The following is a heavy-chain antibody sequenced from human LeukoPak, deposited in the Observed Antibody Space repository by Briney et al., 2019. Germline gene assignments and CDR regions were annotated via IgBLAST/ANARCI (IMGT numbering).Heavy chain of an antibody. CDR3: ASTDSSGWYDTRIDY. CDR1: GGTFSSYA. Sequence: SVKVSCKASGGTFSSYAISWVRQAPRQGLEWMGRIIPILGIANYAQKFQGRVTITADKSTSTAYMELSSLRSEDTAVYYCASTDSSGWYDTRIDYWGQGTLVTVSS. V-gene: IGHV1-69*04. J-gene: IGHJ4*02. D-gene: IGHD6-19*01. CDR2: IIPILGIA.